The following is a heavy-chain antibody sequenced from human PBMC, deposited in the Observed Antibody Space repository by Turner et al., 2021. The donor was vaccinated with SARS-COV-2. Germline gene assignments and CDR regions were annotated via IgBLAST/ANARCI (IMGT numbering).Heavy chain of an antibody. J-gene: IGHJ6*02. CDR1: GFTFSSYS. D-gene: IGHD2-2*01. Sequence: EVQLVESGGGLVKPGGSLRPSCAASGFTFSSYSLNWVRQAPGKGMEWVSSITSSSSYIYYADSVKGRFTISRDNAKNSLYLQMNSLRAEDTAVYYCATLPAAVIDFYYYYGMDVWGQGTTVTVSS. V-gene: IGHV3-21*01. CDR2: ITSSSSYI. CDR3: ATLPAAVIDFYYYYGMDV.